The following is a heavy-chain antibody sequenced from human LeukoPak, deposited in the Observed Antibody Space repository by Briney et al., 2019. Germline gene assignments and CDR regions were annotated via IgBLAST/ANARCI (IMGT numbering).Heavy chain of an antibody. D-gene: IGHD3-10*01. J-gene: IGHJ5*02. CDR1: GGSISSYY. CDR3: ARDGELLWFGELSNWFDP. Sequence: SETLSLTCTVSGGSISSYYWSWIRQPPGKGLEWIGYIYYSGSTNYNPSLKSRVTISVDTSKNQFSLKLSSVTAADTAVYYCARDGELLWFGELSNWFDPWGQGTLVTVSS. CDR2: IYYSGST. V-gene: IGHV4-59*12.